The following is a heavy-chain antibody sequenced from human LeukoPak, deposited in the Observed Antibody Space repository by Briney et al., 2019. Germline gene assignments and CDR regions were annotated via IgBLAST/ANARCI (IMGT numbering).Heavy chain of an antibody. CDR3: VLTGLTSY. Sequence: PSETLSLTCTVSGGSISSYYWSWIRQPPGKGLEWIGSLYYSGSTHYSPSLKSRVTISVDTSQNQFSLKLSSVTAADTAVYYCVLTGLTSYWGQGTLVTVSS. V-gene: IGHV4-59*12. CDR1: GGSISSYY. J-gene: IGHJ4*02. CDR2: LYYSGST. D-gene: IGHD3-9*01.